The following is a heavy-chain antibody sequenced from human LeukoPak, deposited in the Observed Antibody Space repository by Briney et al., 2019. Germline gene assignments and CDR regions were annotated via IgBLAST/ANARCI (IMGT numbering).Heavy chain of an antibody. CDR3: ANHFRYFDL. J-gene: IGHJ2*01. D-gene: IGHD1-14*01. CDR1: GFIFSNYN. Sequence: GGSLRLSCAASGFIFSNYNMNWVRQAPGKGLEWVSYVSSSSSNIYYADSVKGRFTISRDNAKNSLYLQMNSLRAEDTAVYYCANHFRYFDLWGRGTLVTVSS. V-gene: IGHV3-48*04. CDR2: VSSSSSNI.